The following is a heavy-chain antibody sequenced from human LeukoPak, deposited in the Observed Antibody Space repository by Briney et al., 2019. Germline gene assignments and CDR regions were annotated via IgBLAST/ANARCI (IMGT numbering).Heavy chain of an antibody. CDR1: GFTFSSYG. Sequence: PGGSLRLSCAASGFTFSSYGMHWVRQAPGKGLEWVAVIWYDGSNKYYADSVKGRFTISRDNSKNTLYLQMNSLRAEDTAVYYCARDFRGDYGDYGMDVWGQGTTVTVSS. J-gene: IGHJ6*02. CDR2: IWYDGSNK. CDR3: ARDFRGDYGDYGMDV. V-gene: IGHV3-33*01. D-gene: IGHD4-17*01.